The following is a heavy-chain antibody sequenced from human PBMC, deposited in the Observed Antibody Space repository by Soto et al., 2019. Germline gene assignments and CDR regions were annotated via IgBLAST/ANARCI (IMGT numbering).Heavy chain of an antibody. V-gene: IGHV1-3*01. CDR2: INAGNGNT. Sequence: QVQLVQSGAEVKKPGASVKVSCKASGYTFTSYAMHWVRQAPGQRLEWMGWINAGNGNTKYSQKFQGRVTITRDTSESTAYMELSSLRSEDTAVYYCARQHDGSVSPDTYFDYWGQGTLVTDSS. CDR1: GYTFTSYA. J-gene: IGHJ4*02. CDR3: ARQHDGSVSPDTYFDY. D-gene: IGHD5-18*01.